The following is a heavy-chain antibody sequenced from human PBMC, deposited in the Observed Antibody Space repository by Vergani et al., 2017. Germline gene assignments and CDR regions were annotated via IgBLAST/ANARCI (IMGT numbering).Heavy chain of an antibody. CDR2: INPNSGGT. D-gene: IGHD6-13*01. Sequence: QVQLLQSGPEVKKPAASLTVSCKASGYTFTGYYMYWLRQAPGQGLKWMGWINPNSGGTNYAQKFQGRVTMTRDTSISTAYMELSRLRSGDTAVYYCARDGRGLLVRALGYWGEGTLVTVSS. V-gene: IGHV1-2*02. CDR1: GYTFTGYY. J-gene: IGHJ4*02. CDR3: ARDGRGLLVRALGY.